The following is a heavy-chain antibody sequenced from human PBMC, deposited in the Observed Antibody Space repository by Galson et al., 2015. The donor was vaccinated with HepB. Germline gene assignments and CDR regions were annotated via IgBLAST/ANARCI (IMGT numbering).Heavy chain of an antibody. J-gene: IGHJ4*02. CDR1: GYTFTSYY. Sequence: SVKLSCKASGYTFTSYYMHWVRQAPGQGLEWMGIINPSGGSTSYAQNVQGRVTMTRDTSTSTVYMELSSLRSEDTAVYYCATAPIVVVPAADFDYWGQGTMVTVSS. D-gene: IGHD2-2*01. CDR2: INPSGGST. CDR3: ATAPIVVVPAADFDY. V-gene: IGHV1-46*01.